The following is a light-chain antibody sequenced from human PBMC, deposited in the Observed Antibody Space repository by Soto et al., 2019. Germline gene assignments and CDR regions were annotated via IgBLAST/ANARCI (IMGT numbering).Light chain of an antibody. CDR2: EVS. V-gene: IGLV2-23*02. Sequence: QSALTQPASVSGSPGQSITISCTGTSSDVGSYNLVSWYQQHPGKAPKVMIFEVSNRPSGVSDRFSGSKSGNTDYLTISGLQADDEADYYCCSYAGGRTLGVFGGGTKVTVL. CDR1: SSDVGSYNL. J-gene: IGLJ2*01. CDR3: CSYAGGRTLGV.